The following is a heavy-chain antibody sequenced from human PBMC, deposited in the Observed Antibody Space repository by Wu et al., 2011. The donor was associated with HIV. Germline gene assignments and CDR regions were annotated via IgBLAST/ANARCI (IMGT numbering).Heavy chain of an antibody. CDR3: ARGLYGPTSRGYGMDV. Sequence: QVQLVQSGAEVKKPGSSVKVSCKASGGTFSSYAISWVRQAPGQGLEWMGGIIPIFDTENYAQKFQGRVTITTDESTSTAYMELSSLRSEDTAVYYCARGLYGPTSRGYGMDVWARGPRSPSP. CDR1: GGTFSSYA. J-gene: IGHJ6*02. CDR2: IIPIFDTE. V-gene: IGHV1-69*05. D-gene: IGHD2/OR15-2a*01.